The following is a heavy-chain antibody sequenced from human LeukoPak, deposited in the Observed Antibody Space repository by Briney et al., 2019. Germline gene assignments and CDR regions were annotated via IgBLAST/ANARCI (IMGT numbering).Heavy chain of an antibody. D-gene: IGHD5-18*01. Sequence: GGSLRLSCAASGFTVSSNYMSWVRQAPGKGLEWVSAISGGGETTIYTDSVKGRFTISRDNSKNTVYLQMNSLSAEDTAVYYCAKARAGGYNYGPFDYWGQGTLVTVSS. CDR1: GFTVSSNY. CDR3: AKARAGGYNYGPFDY. J-gene: IGHJ4*02. CDR2: ISGGGETT. V-gene: IGHV3-23*01.